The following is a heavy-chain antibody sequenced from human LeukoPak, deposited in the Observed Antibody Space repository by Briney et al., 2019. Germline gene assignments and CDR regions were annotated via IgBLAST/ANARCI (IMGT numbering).Heavy chain of an antibody. J-gene: IGHJ4*02. V-gene: IGHV3-48*03. CDR3: ARGPSGYHNT. CDR2: ISGGGRTI. CDR1: GFTFSNYE. Sequence: GGSLRLSCAASGFTFSNYEVTWVRQAPGKGLEWVSYISGGGRTIYYADSVECRFTISRGNSSNTLYLQMYSLRAQDTTVYYCARGPSGYHNTGGQGTLVTVSS. D-gene: IGHD5-12*01.